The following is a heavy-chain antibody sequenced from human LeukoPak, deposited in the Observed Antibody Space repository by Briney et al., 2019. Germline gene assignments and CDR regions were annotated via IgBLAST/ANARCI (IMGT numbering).Heavy chain of an antibody. V-gene: IGHV2-5*02. J-gene: IGHJ5*02. Sequence: SGPTLVNPTQTLTLTCTLSGIALNTPGVGVGWIRQPPGRALEWLAIIYWDDDERHRPSLKNRVTITKDTSKTQVVLSLTNVEAVDTATDFCIHKNGKSPGVPQTWGRGVLVTVSS. CDR2: IYWDDDE. D-gene: IGHD1-1*01. CDR3: IHKNGKSPGVPQT. CDR1: GIALNTPGVG.